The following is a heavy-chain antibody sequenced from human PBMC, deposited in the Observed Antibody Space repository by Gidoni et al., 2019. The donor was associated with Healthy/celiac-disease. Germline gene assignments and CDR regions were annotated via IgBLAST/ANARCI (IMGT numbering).Heavy chain of an antibody. CDR1: GGSFSGYY. D-gene: IGHD3-3*01. J-gene: IGHJ6*02. CDR3: ARGTTNDFWSGYGMDV. CDR2: INHSGST. V-gene: IGHV4-34*02. Sequence: QVQLQQWGAGLLKPSETQSLTCAVYGGSFSGYYWSWIRQPPGKGLEWIGEINHSGSTNYNPSLKSRVTISVDTSKNQFSLKLSSVTAADTAVYYCARGTTNDFWSGYGMDVWGQGTTVTVSS.